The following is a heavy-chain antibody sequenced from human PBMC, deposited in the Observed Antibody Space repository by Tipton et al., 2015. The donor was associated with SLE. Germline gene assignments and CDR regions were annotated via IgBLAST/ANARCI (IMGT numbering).Heavy chain of an antibody. J-gene: IGHJ4*02. D-gene: IGHD3-10*01. CDR1: GGSISSYY. Sequence: TLSLTCTVSGGSISSYYWSWIRQPPGTGLEWIGYIYYSGNTNYSGSTNYNPSLKSRVTISLDTSKSQFSLKLSSVTAADTAVYYCARGGSGVDYWGQGTLVTV. CDR3: ARGGSGVDY. V-gene: IGHV4-59*01. CDR2: IYYSGNTNYSGST.